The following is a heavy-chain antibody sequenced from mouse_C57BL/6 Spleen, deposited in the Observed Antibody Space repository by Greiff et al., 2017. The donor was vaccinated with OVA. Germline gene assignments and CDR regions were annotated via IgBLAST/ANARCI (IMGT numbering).Heavy chain of an antibody. D-gene: IGHD1-1*01. CDR1: GYTFTDYY. CDR2: INPYNGGT. CDR3: ASTSYYYGSNWYFDV. V-gene: IGHV1-19*01. Sequence: EVQLVESGPVLVKPGASVKMSCKASGYTFTDYYMNWVKQSHGKSLEWIGVINPYNGGTSYNQKFKGKATLTVDKSSSTAYMELNSLTSEDSAVYYCASTSYYYGSNWYFDVWGTGTTVTVSS. J-gene: IGHJ1*03.